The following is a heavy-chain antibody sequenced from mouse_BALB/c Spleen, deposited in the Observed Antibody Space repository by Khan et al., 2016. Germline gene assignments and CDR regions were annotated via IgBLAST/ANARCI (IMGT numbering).Heavy chain of an antibody. V-gene: IGHV14-3*02. CDR3: ASYYFDY. CDR2: IDPANGNT. J-gene: IGHJ2*01. Sequence: VQLQQSGAELVKPGASVKLSCTASGFNIKDNYMHWVKQRPEQGLEWIGRIDPANGNTKYDPKFQGKATITADTSSNTAYLQLSSLTSEDTAVYYYASYYFDYWGQGTTLTVSS. CDR1: GFNIKDNY.